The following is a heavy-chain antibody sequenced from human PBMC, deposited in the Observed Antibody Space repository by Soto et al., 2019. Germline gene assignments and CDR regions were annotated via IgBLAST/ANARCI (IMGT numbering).Heavy chain of an antibody. CDR2: IYTSGST. CDR1: GGSISSYY. V-gene: IGHV4-4*07. Sequence: PSETLSLTCTVSGGSISSYYWSWIRQPAGKGLEWIGRIYTSGSTNYNPSLKSRVTMSVDTSKNQFSLKLSSVTAADTAVYYCASSAPNTPYCSGGSCYSGTWFDPWGQGTLVTVSS. D-gene: IGHD2-15*01. CDR3: ASSAPNTPYCSGGSCYSGTWFDP. J-gene: IGHJ5*02.